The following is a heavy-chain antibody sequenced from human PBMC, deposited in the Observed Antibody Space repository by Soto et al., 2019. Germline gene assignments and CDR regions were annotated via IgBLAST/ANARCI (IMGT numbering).Heavy chain of an antibody. Sequence: VESLKISCNGSGYYLTCYWICWVGKLPGKGLERMGIISPGDSDTRYSPSFQGQVTISADKSISTAYLQWSSLKASDTAMYYCARQPPGIAVAGTDYYYGMDVWGQGTTVTVCS. D-gene: IGHD6-19*01. J-gene: IGHJ6*02. CDR1: GYYLTCYW. CDR2: ISPGDSDT. V-gene: IGHV5-51*01. CDR3: ARQPPGIAVAGTDYYYGMDV.